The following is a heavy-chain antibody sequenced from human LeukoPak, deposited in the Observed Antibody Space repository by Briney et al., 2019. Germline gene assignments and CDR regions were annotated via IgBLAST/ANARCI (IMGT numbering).Heavy chain of an antibody. Sequence: SETLSLTCTVSGGSISSSSYYWGWIRQPPGKGLEWIGSIYYSGSTYYNPSLKSRVTISVDTSKNQFSLKLSSVTAADTAVYYCARQLILGAAAGTLGYWGQGTLVTVSS. CDR1: GGSISSSSYY. V-gene: IGHV4-39*01. J-gene: IGHJ4*02. D-gene: IGHD6-13*01. CDR2: IYYSGST. CDR3: ARQLILGAAAGTLGY.